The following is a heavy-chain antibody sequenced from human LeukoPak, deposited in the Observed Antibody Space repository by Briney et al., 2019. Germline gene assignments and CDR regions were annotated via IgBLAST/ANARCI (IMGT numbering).Heavy chain of an antibody. J-gene: IGHJ4*02. CDR1: GGLITTSIHY. V-gene: IGHV4-61*05. D-gene: IGHD3-22*01. CDR2: IYYSGST. CDR3: ASSPPLYDSSGYYGY. Sequence: SETLSLTCSVSGGLITTSIHYWAWIRQPPGKGLEWIGYIYYSGSTNYNPSLKSRVTISVDTSKNQFSLKLSSVTAADTAVYYCASSPPLYDSSGYYGYWGQGTLVTVSS.